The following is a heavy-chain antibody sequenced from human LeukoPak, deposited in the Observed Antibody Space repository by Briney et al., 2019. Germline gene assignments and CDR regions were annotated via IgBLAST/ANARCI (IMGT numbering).Heavy chain of an antibody. CDR1: GFTFSSYS. V-gene: IGHV3-21*01. CDR3: ARDGDGYCSGGSCYHYFDY. D-gene: IGHD2-15*01. J-gene: IGHJ4*02. CDR2: ISSSSYI. Sequence: PGGSLRLSCAASGFTFSSYSMNWVRQAPGKGLEWVSSISSSSYIYYADSVKGRFTISRDNAKNSLYLQMNSLRAEDTAVYYCARDGDGYCSGGSCYHYFDYWGQGTLVTVSS.